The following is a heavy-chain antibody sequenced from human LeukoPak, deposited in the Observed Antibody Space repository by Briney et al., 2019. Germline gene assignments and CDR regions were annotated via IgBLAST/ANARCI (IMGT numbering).Heavy chain of an antibody. D-gene: IGHD2-15*01. Sequence: SETLSLTCTVSGGSISSSSYYWGWIRQPPGKGLEWIGSIYYSGSTYYNPSLKSRVTISVDTSKNQFSLKLSSVTAADTAVYYCARDRDVVVVAATNWYFDLWGRGTLVTVSS. CDR1: GGSISSSSYY. V-gene: IGHV4-39*07. J-gene: IGHJ2*01. CDR3: ARDRDVVVVAATNWYFDL. CDR2: IYYSGST.